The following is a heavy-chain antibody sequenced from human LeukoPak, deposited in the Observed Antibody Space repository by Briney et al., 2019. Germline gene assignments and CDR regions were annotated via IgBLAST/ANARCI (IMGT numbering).Heavy chain of an antibody. D-gene: IGHD3-22*01. CDR1: GFTFSSYA. V-gene: IGHV3-23*01. CDR2: IGGNGVST. J-gene: IGHJ6*03. CDR3: ARGSSGSTYYYMDV. Sequence: GGSLRLSCAASGFTFSSYAMTWVRQAPGKGLEWVSSIGGNGVSTYYADSVKGRITISRDDSKNALYLQMNSLRAEDSAVYFCARGSSGSTYYYMDVWGKGTTVTVSS.